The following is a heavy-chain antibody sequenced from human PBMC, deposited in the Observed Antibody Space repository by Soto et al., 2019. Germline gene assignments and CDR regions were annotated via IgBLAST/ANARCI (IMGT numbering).Heavy chain of an antibody. J-gene: IGHJ5*02. D-gene: IGHD1-26*01. CDR2: IWYDGSNK. CDR1: GFTFSSYG. Sequence: QVQLVESGGGVVQPGRSLRLSCAASGFTFSSYGMHWVRQAPGKGLEWVAVIWYDGSNKYYADSVKGRFTISRDNSKNTLDRQMNSLRAEDTAVYYCAGGGWEWHKYNWFDPWGQGTLVTVSS. V-gene: IGHV3-33*01. CDR3: AGGGWEWHKYNWFDP.